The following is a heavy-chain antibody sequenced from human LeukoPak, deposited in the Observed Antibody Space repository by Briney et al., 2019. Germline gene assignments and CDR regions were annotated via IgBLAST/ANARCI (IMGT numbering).Heavy chain of an antibody. CDR2: IYYSGST. CDR3: AMDSSGFGYFDY. Sequence: SETLSLTCTVSGGSTSSGGYYWSWIRQHPGKGLEWIGYIYYSGSTYYNPSLKGRVTISVETSKNQFSLKLSSGTAADTAVYYCAMDSSGFGYFDYWGQGTLVTVSS. V-gene: IGHV4-31*03. CDR1: GGSTSSGGYY. J-gene: IGHJ4*02. D-gene: IGHD3-22*01.